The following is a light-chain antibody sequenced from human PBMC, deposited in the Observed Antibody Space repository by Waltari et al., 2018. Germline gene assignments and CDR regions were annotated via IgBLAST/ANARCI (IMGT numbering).Light chain of an antibody. V-gene: IGKV4-1*01. CDR1: ADVLHTYYNRNY. Sequence: DIVMTQSPDSLAVSLGERATVHCKSSADVLHTYYNRNYLAWYQQKPGQPPKLLIYWASTREAGVPDRFSGSGSGTDFTLTINSLQREDVATYYCQQYFRPPFTFGPGTKVDVK. J-gene: IGKJ3*01. CDR2: WAS. CDR3: QQYFRPPFT.